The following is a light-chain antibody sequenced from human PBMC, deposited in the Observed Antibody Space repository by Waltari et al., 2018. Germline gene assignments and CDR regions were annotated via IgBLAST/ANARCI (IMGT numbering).Light chain of an antibody. CDR3: QQGYTAPLT. J-gene: IGKJ4*01. CDR2: GAS. V-gene: IGKV1-39*01. Sequence: DNQFAQTPYPLSASEGERRTTTCRASQNIRSYLNWYQQSPGKAPNLLIYGASSLQSGIPSRFSGSGYGTDFTLTISSLQPEDFTTYYCQQGYTAPLTFGGGTKLEIK. CDR1: QNIRSY.